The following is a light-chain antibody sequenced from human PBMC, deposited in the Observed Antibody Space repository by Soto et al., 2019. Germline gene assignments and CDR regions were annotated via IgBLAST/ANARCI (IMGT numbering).Light chain of an antibody. CDR1: QSVSSSY. Sequence: EIVMTQSPGTLSLSPEERATLSCRASQSVSSSYLAWYQQKPGQAPSLLIDGASSRATCIPDRFSGSGSGTDFTLTISRLEPEDLAVYYCQQYGSSPYTFGQGTKLEIK. CDR2: GAS. J-gene: IGKJ2*01. CDR3: QQYGSSPYT. V-gene: IGKV3-20*01.